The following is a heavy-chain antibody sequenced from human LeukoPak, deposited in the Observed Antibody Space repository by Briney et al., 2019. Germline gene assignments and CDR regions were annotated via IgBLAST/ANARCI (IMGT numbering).Heavy chain of an antibody. D-gene: IGHD6-19*01. CDR1: GFTFSTSG. J-gene: IGHJ4*02. Sequence: GGSLRLSCAASGFTFSTSGMHWVRQAPGKGLEWVAVIWYDGSNKHYAESVKGRFSISRDNSKSTLYLQMNSLRAEDTAVYYCARECGWCTRGLDYWGQGTLVTVSS. CDR3: ARECGWCTRGLDY. V-gene: IGHV3-33*01. CDR2: IWYDGSNK.